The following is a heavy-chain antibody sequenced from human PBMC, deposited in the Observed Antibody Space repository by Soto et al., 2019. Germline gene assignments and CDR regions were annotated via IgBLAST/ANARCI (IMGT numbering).Heavy chain of an antibody. J-gene: IGHJ6*02. CDR3: NWLPNYYYYYGMDV. D-gene: IGHD3-9*01. CDR1: GGSISSSSYY. Sequence: PSETLSLTCTVSGGSISSSSYYWGWIRQPPGKGLEWIGSIYYSGSTYYNPSLKSRVTISVDTSKNQFSLKLSSVTAADTAVYYCNWLPNYYYYYGMDVWGQGTTVTVSS. V-gene: IGHV4-39*01. CDR2: IYYSGST.